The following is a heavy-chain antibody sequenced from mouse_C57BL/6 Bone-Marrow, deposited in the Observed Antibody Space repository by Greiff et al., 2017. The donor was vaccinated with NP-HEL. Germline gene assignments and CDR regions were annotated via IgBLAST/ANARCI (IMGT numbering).Heavy chain of an antibody. Sequence: QVQLQQSGAELARPGASVKLSCKASGYTFTSYGISWVKQRTGQGLEWIGEIYPRSGNTYYNEKFKGKATLTADKSSSTAYMELRSLSSEDSAVYFWARNGSSSLDWYFDVWGTGTTVTVSS. CDR3: ARNGSSSLDWYFDV. J-gene: IGHJ1*03. V-gene: IGHV1-81*01. CDR1: GYTFTSYG. CDR2: IYPRSGNT. D-gene: IGHD1-1*01.